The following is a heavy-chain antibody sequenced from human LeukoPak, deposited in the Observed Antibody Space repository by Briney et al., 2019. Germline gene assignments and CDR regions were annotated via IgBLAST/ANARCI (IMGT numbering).Heavy chain of an antibody. CDR3: ARDCAVAVWTFDS. V-gene: IGHV3-7*01. D-gene: IGHD6-19*01. CDR1: GFTFSSYW. J-gene: IGHJ4*02. CDR2: IKQDESEK. Sequence: GGSLRLSCAASGFTFSSYWMSWVRQAPGKGLEWVANIKQDESEKYYVDSVKGRFTISRDNAKSSLYLQMNSLRAEDTAVYYCARDCAVAVWTFDSWGQGTQVTVSS.